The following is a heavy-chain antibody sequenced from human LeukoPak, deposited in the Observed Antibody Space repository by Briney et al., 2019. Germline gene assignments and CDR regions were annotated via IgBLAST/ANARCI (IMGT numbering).Heavy chain of an antibody. CDR3: ARDCPYGGRPRYFDL. CDR2: IYYSGTA. Sequence: SQTLSLTCTVSGGSISSGDYYWSWIRQPPGKGLEWIGYIYYSGTAYYNPSLKSRVTISVDTSKNQFSLNLSSVTAADTAVYYCARDCPYGGRPRYFDLWGRGTLVTVSS. V-gene: IGHV4-30-4*08. CDR1: GGSISSGDYY. J-gene: IGHJ2*01. D-gene: IGHD4-23*01.